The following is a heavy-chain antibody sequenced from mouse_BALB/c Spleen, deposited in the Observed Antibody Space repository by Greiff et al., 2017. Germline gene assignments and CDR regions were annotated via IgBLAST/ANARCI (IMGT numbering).Heavy chain of an antibody. D-gene: IGHD1-2*01. Sequence: QVQLQQSGPELVKPGASVKMSCKASGYTFTSYYIHWVKQRPGQGLEWIGWIYPGDGSTKYNEKFKGKTTLTADKSSSTAYMLLSSLTSEDSAIYFCARGGTTAFYAMDYWGQGTSVTVSS. J-gene: IGHJ4*01. CDR3: ARGGTTAFYAMDY. CDR2: IYPGDGST. CDR1: GYTFTSYY. V-gene: IGHV1S56*01.